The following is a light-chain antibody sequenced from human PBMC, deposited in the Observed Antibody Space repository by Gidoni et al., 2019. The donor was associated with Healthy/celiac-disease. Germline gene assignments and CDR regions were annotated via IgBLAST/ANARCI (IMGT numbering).Light chain of an antibody. Sequence: DIQMTQSPSTLSASVGDRVTITCRASQSIRSWLDWYQQKPGKAPKLLIYKASSLESGVPSRCSGSGSGTEFTLTISSLQPDDFATYYCQHEACGQGTKVEIK. J-gene: IGKJ1*01. CDR3: QHEA. CDR2: KAS. CDR1: QSIRSW. V-gene: IGKV1-5*03.